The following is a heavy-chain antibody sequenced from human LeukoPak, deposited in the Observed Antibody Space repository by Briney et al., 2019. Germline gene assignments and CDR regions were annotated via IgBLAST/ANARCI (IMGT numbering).Heavy chain of an antibody. CDR1: GFTFSNYG. D-gene: IGHD3-16*01. CDR2: IRYDAITQ. Sequence: GGSLRLSCAASGFTFSNYGMHWVRQAPGKGLKWVAFIRYDAITQYYSDSVKGRFTISRDNSKNTLYLQMNSLRAEDTAIYYCAKDKVWGEDYFDYWGQGTLVTVSS. J-gene: IGHJ4*02. V-gene: IGHV3-30*02. CDR3: AKDKVWGEDYFDY.